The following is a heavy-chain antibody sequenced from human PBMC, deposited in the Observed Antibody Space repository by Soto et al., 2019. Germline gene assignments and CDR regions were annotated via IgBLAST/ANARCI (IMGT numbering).Heavy chain of an antibody. J-gene: IGHJ4*02. V-gene: IGHV4-59*08. CDR2: IYYSGST. CDR3: ARSNDNFDY. CDR1: GGSISSYY. Sequence: SETLSLTCTVSGGSISSYYWSWIRQPPGKGLEWIGYIYYSGSTNYNPSLKSRVTISVDTSKNQFSLKLSSVTAADTAVYYCARSNDNFDYWGQGTLVTVSS.